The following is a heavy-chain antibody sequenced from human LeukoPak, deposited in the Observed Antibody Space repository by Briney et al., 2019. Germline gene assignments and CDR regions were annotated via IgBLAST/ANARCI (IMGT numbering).Heavy chain of an antibody. CDR3: AREREYSSSIDP. CDR1: GGSISSYY. J-gene: IGHJ5*02. Sequence: SETLALTCTVSGGSISSYYWNWIRQPPGKGLEWIGYIYYTGSTNYNLSLKSRVTISVDTSKNQFSLKLSSVTAADTAVYYCAREREYSSSIDPWGQGTLVTVSS. D-gene: IGHD6-13*01. CDR2: IYYTGST. V-gene: IGHV4-59*01.